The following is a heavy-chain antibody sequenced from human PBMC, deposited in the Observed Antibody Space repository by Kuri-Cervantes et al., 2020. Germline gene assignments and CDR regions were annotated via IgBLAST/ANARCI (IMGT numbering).Heavy chain of an antibody. V-gene: IGHV4-39*07. CDR2: INHSGKN. D-gene: IGHD2-15*01. Sequence: SGTLSLTCRASGGTFSSSSYYWGCMRQPPGKGLEWFVDINHSGKNNNNASHKSRVTMSVNTSKSQFSQKLSSVTAADTAVYYCAGASSCSGGSCYFRRREYYFDYWGQGTLVTVSS. CDR1: GGTFSSSSYY. CDR3: AGASSCSGGSCYFRRREYYFDY. J-gene: IGHJ4*02.